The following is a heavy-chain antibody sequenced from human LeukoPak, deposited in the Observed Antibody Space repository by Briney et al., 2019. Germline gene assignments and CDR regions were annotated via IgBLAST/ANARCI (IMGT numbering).Heavy chain of an antibody. V-gene: IGHV4-34*01. D-gene: IGHD3-3*01. Sequence: SETLSLTCAVYGGSFSGYYWSWIRQPPGKGLEWIGEINHSGSTNYNPSLKSRVTISVDTSKNQFSLKLSSVTAADTAVYYCARESRASTYYDFWSGYPSWSYYMDVWGKGTTVTVSS. CDR2: INHSGST. CDR3: ARESRASTYYDFWSGYPSWSYYMDV. CDR1: GGSFSGYY. J-gene: IGHJ6*03.